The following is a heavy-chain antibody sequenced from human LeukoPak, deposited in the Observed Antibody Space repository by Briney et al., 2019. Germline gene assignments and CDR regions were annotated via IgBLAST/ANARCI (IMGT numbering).Heavy chain of an antibody. Sequence: GGSLRLSCAASGFTFSNAWMSWVRQAPGKGLEWVGRIKSKTDGGTTDYAAPVKGRFTISRDDSKNTLYLQMNSLKTEDTAVYYCTTVSIAAAGPFDYWGQGTLVTVSS. J-gene: IGHJ4*02. CDR1: GFTFSNAW. V-gene: IGHV3-15*01. CDR3: TTVSIAAAGPFDY. CDR2: IKSKTDGGTT. D-gene: IGHD6-13*01.